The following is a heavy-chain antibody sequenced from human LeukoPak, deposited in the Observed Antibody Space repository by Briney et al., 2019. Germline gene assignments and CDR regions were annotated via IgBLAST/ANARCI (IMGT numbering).Heavy chain of an antibody. D-gene: IGHD1-26*01. Sequence: GGSLRLSCGASGFTFSSYWMSWVRQAPGKGLEWVANIKQDGSEKYYVDSVKGRFTISRDNAKNSLYLQMNSLRAEDTAVYYCARDRWELNYYHYGMDVWGQGTTVTVSS. J-gene: IGHJ6*02. CDR3: ARDRWELNYYHYGMDV. CDR1: GFTFSSYW. V-gene: IGHV3-7*01. CDR2: IKQDGSEK.